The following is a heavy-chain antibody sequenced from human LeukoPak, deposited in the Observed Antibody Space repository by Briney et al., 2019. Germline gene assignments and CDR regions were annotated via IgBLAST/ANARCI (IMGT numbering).Heavy chain of an antibody. D-gene: IGHD1-26*01. Sequence: QSRGSLRLSCAASGFTFSSYTMHWVRQAPGKRLEWVAVISYDGSSKYYADSVKGRFTISRDNSKNTVYLQMNSLRAEDTAVYYCAREDSEAFDYWGQGTLVTVSS. CDR1: GFTFSSYT. CDR3: AREDSEAFDY. J-gene: IGHJ4*02. V-gene: IGHV3-30-3*01. CDR2: ISYDGSSK.